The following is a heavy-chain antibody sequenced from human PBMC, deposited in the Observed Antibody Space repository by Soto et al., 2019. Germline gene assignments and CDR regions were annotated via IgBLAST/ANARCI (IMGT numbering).Heavy chain of an antibody. J-gene: IGHJ4*02. CDR2: ISSSSSYI. D-gene: IGHD1-1*01. Sequence: EVQLVESGGGLVQPGGSLRLSCAASGFTFSSYSMNWVRQAPGKGLEWVSSISSSSSYIYYADSVKGRFTISRDNAKNSLYLQKKSLRAEDTAVYYCAGAPGKCNELYYFDYWGQGTLVPVSS. CDR3: AGAPGKCNELYYFDY. V-gene: IGHV3-21*01. CDR1: GFTFSSYS.